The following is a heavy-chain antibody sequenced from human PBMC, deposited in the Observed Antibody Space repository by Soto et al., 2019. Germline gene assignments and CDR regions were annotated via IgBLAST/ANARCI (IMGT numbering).Heavy chain of an antibody. CDR3: ARGAAAAGLFDY. CDR1: GGSISSGNW. D-gene: IGHD6-13*01. V-gene: IGHV4-4*02. Sequence: QVQLQESGPGLVKPSVTLSLTCAVSGGSISSGNWWSWVRQPPGKGLEWIGDIYHSGSTNYNPSLKSRVTMSVDKSTNQFSLELSSVTAADTAVYYCARGAAAAGLFDYWGQGTLVTFSS. CDR2: IYHSGST. J-gene: IGHJ4*02.